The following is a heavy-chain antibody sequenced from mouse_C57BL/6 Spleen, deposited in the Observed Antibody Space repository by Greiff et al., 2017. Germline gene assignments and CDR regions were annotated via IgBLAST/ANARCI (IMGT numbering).Heavy chain of an antibody. V-gene: IGHV1-82*01. Sequence: QVQLQQSGPELVKPGASVKISCKASGYAFSSSWMNWVKQRPGKGLEWIGRIYPGAGDTNYNGKFKGKATLTADKSSSTAYMQLSSLTSEDSAVYFCARGPYYGSSYGAMDYWGQGTSVTVSS. CDR1: GYAFSSSW. CDR3: ARGPYYGSSYGAMDY. D-gene: IGHD1-1*01. J-gene: IGHJ4*01. CDR2: IYPGAGDT.